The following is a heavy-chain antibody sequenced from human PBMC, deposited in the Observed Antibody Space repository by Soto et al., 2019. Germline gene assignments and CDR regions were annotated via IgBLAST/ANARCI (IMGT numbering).Heavy chain of an antibody. Sequence: QLQLQESDSGLVKPSQTLSLTCAVSGGSISRGGYSWSWIRQPPGKGLDWIGYIYHSGGTYYDPSLKSRVTIAVDRSKHQFSLKLSSVTAADTAVYYCARGYGGNAKWFDPWGQGTLVTVSS. CDR1: GGSISRGGYS. D-gene: IGHD2-15*01. J-gene: IGHJ5*02. CDR3: ARGYGGNAKWFDP. CDR2: IYHSGGT. V-gene: IGHV4-30-2*01.